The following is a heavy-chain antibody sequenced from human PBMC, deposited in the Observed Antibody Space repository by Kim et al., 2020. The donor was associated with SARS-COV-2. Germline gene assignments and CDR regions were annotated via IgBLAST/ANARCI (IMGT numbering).Heavy chain of an antibody. V-gene: IGHV3-53*01. Sequence: GGSLRLSCAASGFTVSSNYMSWVRQAPGKGLEWVSVIYSGGSSYYAASVKGRFTTSTGNYKNTLYHQLNSLRAADTAVYYCATSLYSYYDSSGAYYFDY. J-gene: IGHJ4*01. CDR3: ATSLYSYYDSSGAYYFDY. CDR1: GFTVSSNY. CDR2: IYSGGSS. D-gene: IGHD3-22*01.